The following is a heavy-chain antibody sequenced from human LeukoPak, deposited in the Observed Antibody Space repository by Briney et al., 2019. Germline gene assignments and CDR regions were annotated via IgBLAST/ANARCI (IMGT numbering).Heavy chain of an antibody. V-gene: IGHV1-2*06. CDR3: ARDYCSSTSCLFDY. CDR1: GYTFTGYH. J-gene: IGHJ4*02. Sequence: GASVKVSCTASGYTFTGYHMHWVRQAPGQGLEWMGRINPNSGDTNYAQKFQGRVTMTRDTSISTAYMELSRPRSDDTAVYYCARDYCSSTSCLFDYWGQGTLVTVSS. D-gene: IGHD2-2*01. CDR2: INPNSGDT.